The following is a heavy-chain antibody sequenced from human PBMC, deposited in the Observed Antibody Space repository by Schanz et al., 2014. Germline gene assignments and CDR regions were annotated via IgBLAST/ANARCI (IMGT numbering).Heavy chain of an antibody. CDR1: GFSFGNYG. V-gene: IGHV3-64D*06. CDR3: GRAGTGMAGWYFEL. CDR2: ISNNGDST. Sequence: VQLVESGGGLVKPGGSLRLSCEASGFSFGNYGMSWVRQAPGKGLEYISAISNNGDSTYYADSVKGRFTISRDNSKNTLFLQMSSLRVDDMAVYYCGRAGTGMAGWYFELWGHGTLVTVSS. D-gene: IGHD5-18*01. J-gene: IGHJ2*01.